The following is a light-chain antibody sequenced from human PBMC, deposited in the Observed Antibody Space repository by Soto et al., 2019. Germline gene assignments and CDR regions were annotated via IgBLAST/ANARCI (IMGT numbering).Light chain of an antibody. J-gene: IGKJ3*01. Sequence: DIQMTQSPTSLSASVGDRVTITCRASQGIRNFVAWYQQKPGKAPKLLIYAAFTLQSGVPSRFSGSGSGTDFTLTINSVQPEYVATNACQKYSSVPVFGPGTKVDIK. CDR2: AAF. V-gene: IGKV1-27*01. CDR3: QKYSSVPV. CDR1: QGIRNF.